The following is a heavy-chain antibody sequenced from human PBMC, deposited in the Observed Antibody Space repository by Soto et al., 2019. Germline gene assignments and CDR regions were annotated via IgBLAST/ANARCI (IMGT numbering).Heavy chain of an antibody. CDR1: GFTFISFG. Sequence: QVQLVESGGGVVQPGRSLRLSCAASGFTFISFGMHWVRQAPGKGLEWVAVISYDGGKKYYVDSVKGRFTISRDNSKNTLYLQMKSLRAEDTAVYYCAKDRYSSGERYFDYWGQGTLVTVSS. V-gene: IGHV3-30*18. J-gene: IGHJ4*02. CDR2: ISYDGGKK. CDR3: AKDRYSSGERYFDY. D-gene: IGHD6-19*01.